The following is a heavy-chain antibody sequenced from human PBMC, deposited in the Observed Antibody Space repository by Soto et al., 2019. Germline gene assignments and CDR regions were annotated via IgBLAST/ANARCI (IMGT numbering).Heavy chain of an antibody. J-gene: IGHJ4*02. CDR1: GGSISSYY. V-gene: IGHV4-59*08. D-gene: IGHD3-9*01. CDR2: IYYSGST. CDR3: ARLVVGYYDILTVQPYYFDY. Sequence: SETLSLTCTVSGGSISSYYWSWIRQPPGKGLEWIGYIYYSGSTNYNPSLKSRVTISVDTSKNQFSLKLSSVTAADTAVYYCARLVVGYYDILTVQPYYFDYWGQGTLVTVSS.